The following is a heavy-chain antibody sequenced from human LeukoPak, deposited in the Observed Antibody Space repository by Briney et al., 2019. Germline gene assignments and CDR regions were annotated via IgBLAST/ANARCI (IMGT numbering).Heavy chain of an antibody. V-gene: IGHV1-3*01. J-gene: IGHJ4*02. Sequence: ASVKVSCKASGYTFTSYAMHWVRPAPGQRLEWMGWINAGNGNTKYSQKFQGRVTITRDTSASTVYMELSSLRSEDTAVYYCARVSSGATTVDYWGQGTLVTVSS. D-gene: IGHD1-26*01. CDR2: INAGNGNT. CDR3: ARVSSGATTVDY. CDR1: GYTFTSYA.